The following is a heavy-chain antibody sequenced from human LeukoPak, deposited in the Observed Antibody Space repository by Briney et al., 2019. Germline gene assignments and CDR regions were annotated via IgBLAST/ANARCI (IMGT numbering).Heavy chain of an antibody. CDR1: GFTFSSYG. Sequence: GGSLRLSCAASGFTFSSYGMHWVRQAPGKGLEWVAVIWYDGSNKYYADSVKGRFTISRDNSKNTLYLQMNSLRAEDTAVYYCARSGRQGDSSGYYDYYYGMDVWGQGTTVTVSS. CDR3: ARSGRQGDSSGYYDYYYGMDV. D-gene: IGHD3-22*01. V-gene: IGHV3-33*01. CDR2: IWYDGSNK. J-gene: IGHJ6*02.